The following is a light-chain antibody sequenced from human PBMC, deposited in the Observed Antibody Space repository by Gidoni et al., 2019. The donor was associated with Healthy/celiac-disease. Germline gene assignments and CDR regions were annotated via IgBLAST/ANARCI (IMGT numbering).Light chain of an antibody. CDR1: QDISNY. V-gene: IGKV1-33*01. CDR3: QQYDNLFT. CDR2: DAS. Sequence: DIQMTQSPSSLSASVGDRVTITRQASQDISNYLNRYQQKPGKAPKLLIYDASKLETGVPSRCSGSGSGTDFTFTISSLQPEDIATYYCQQYDNLFTFGPXTKVDIK. J-gene: IGKJ3*01.